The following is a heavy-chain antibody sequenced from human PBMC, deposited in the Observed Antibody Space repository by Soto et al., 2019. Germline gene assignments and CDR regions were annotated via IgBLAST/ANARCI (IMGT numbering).Heavy chain of an antibody. CDR2: ISNNGGST. J-gene: IGHJ4*02. CDR1: GFPFSTYAYA. Sequence: EVQLVESGEGLVQPGGSLRLSCAASGFPFSTYAYAMHWVRQAPGKGLEYVAGISNNGGSTFYADSVKGRFTISRDNSKSTLYLQMSSLRGEDMAVYYCARGRAFDCWGQGTLVTVSS. V-gene: IGHV3-64*02. CDR3: ARGRAFDC.